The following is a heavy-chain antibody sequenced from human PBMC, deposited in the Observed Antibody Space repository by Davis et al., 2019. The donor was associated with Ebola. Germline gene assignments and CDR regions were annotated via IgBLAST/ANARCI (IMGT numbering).Heavy chain of an antibody. D-gene: IGHD3-9*01. Sequence: SVKVSCKASGGTFSSYAISWVRQAPGQGLEWMGGIIPIFGTANYARKFQGRVTITADKSTSTAYMELSSLRSEDTAVYYCARGRYFDWPSAYYSDYWGQGTLVTVSS. V-gene: IGHV1-69*06. J-gene: IGHJ4*02. CDR3: ARGRYFDWPSAYYSDY. CDR1: GGTFSSYA. CDR2: IIPIFGTA.